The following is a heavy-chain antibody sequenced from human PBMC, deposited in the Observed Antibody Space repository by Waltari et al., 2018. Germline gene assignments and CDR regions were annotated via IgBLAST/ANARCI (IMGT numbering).Heavy chain of an antibody. CDR2: INQDGSGR. D-gene: IGHD3-10*01. Sequence: EVRLVESGGGLVQPGGSLRLSCSTSGFTFSNYWMSWVRQAPGKGRGWVAKINQDGSGRYHGDSVKGRFTISRDNAMNSLHLQMNSLGAEDTAVYYCARGDSDFREGASWGQGTLVTVSS. CDR3: ARGDSDFREGAS. CDR1: GFTFSNYW. V-gene: IGHV3-7*01. J-gene: IGHJ5*02.